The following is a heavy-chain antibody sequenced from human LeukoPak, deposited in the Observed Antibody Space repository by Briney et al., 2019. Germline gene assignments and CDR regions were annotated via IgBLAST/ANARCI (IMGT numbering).Heavy chain of an antibody. J-gene: IGHJ4*02. CDR3: ATDRKVGTWDPRFDY. D-gene: IGHD4-23*01. CDR1: GFTFGNYS. CDR2: IRQDGSEK. Sequence: GGSLRLSCAASGFTFGNYSMMWVRQAPGKGLEWVADIRQDGSEKNYADSVKGRFTISRDNAKNSLYLQMNSLRAEDTAVYYCATDRKVGTWDPRFDYWGQGTLVTVSS. V-gene: IGHV3-7*01.